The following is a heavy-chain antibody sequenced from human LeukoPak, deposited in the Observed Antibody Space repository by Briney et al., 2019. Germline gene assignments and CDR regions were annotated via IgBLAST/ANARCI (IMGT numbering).Heavy chain of an antibody. V-gene: IGHV4-39*01. Sequence: ASETLSLTGSVSTGTISSSSYEWGGLRQPPGRGLEWNGSIDYSGSTYYNPSRKSRVTISVDTSKNQFSLKLSSVTAADTAVYYCARQTGSGLFILPGGQGTLVTVSS. D-gene: IGHD3/OR15-3a*01. CDR1: TGTISSSSYE. CDR2: IDYSGST. J-gene: IGHJ4*02. CDR3: ARQTGSGLFILP.